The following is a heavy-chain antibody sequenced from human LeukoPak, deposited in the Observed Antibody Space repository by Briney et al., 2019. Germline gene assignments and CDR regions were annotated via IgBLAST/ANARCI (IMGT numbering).Heavy chain of an antibody. CDR2: INPNSGGT. Sequence: EASVKVSCKASGYTFTGYYMHLVRQAPGQGVEWMGWINPNSGGTNYAQKFQGRVTMTRDTYISTAYMERSRLRSDDTAVYYCASGRIAVAATPWFEPWGQGTLVPVSS. D-gene: IGHD2-15*01. J-gene: IGHJ5*02. CDR1: GYTFTGYY. V-gene: IGHV1-2*02. CDR3: ASGRIAVAATPWFEP.